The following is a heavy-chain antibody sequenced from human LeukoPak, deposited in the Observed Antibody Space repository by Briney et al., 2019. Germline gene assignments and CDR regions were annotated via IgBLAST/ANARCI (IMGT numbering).Heavy chain of an antibody. J-gene: IGHJ6*02. CDR2: ISGIGGST. CDR1: GFNFSSYA. V-gene: IGHV3-23*01. D-gene: IGHD1/OR15-1a*01. Sequence: GGSLRLSCEASGFNFSSYAMSWVRQAPVKGLEWVSVISGIGGSTYYAGSVKGRFTISRDNSKNTLYLQMNSLRAEDTAIYYCTKWNNRGLYYYYGMDVWGQGTTVTVSS. CDR3: TKWNNRGLYYYYGMDV.